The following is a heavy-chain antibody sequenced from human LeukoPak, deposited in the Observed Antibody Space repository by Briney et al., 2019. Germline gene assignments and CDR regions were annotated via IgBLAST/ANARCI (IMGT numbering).Heavy chain of an antibody. J-gene: IGHJ5*02. CDR1: GGSIGSYY. Sequence: TSETLSLTCTVSGGSIGSYYWSWIRQPPGKGLEWIGYIYYSGSTNYNPSLKSRVTISVDKSKNQFSLKLSSVTAADTAVYYCAVYCGGDCYSGVNNWFDPWGQRTLVTVSS. CDR2: IYYSGST. CDR3: AVYCGGDCYSGVNNWFDP. D-gene: IGHD2-21*02. V-gene: IGHV4-59*12.